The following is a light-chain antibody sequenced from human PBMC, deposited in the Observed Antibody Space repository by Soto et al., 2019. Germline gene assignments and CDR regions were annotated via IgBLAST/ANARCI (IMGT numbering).Light chain of an antibody. CDR1: SSDVGSYNF. J-gene: IGLJ1*01. CDR2: EVT. Sequence: QSALTQPASVSGSPRQSITISCTRTSSDVGSYNFVSWYQQYPGKAPKVILYEVTKRPSGVSSRFSGSKSGNTASLTISGLQADDEGDYYCCADAGSSSYVFGTGTKLTVL. V-gene: IGLV2-23*02. CDR3: CADAGSSSYV.